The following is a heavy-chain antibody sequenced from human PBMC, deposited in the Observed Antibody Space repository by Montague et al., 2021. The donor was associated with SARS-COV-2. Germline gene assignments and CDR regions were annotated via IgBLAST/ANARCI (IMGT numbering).Heavy chain of an antibody. Sequence: SETLFLTCTVSGFSISTGYYWGWIRQPPGKGLEWIGSIYHSGSTXXNPSLKSRVTISVDTSKNQFSLKLSSVTAADTAVYYCASSYDSTGHEGYWGQGTLVTVSS. CDR1: GFSISTGYY. J-gene: IGHJ4*02. V-gene: IGHV4-38-2*02. D-gene: IGHD3-22*01. CDR2: IYHSGST. CDR3: ASSYDSTGHEGY.